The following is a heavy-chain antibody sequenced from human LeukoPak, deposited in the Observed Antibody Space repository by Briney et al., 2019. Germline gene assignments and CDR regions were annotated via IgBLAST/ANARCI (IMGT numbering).Heavy chain of an antibody. J-gene: IGHJ4*02. V-gene: IGHV3-7*01. CDR1: GFTFSNYW. CDR3: ARTSGSYGLDY. CDR2: IKADGTET. D-gene: IGHD1-26*01. Sequence: GGSLRLSCAASGFTFSNYWMTWVRQAPGKGLEWVASIKADGTETHYVDSVKGRFTISKDNAKNSLYLQMNSLRAEDTAVYYCARTSGSYGLDYWGQGTLVTVSS.